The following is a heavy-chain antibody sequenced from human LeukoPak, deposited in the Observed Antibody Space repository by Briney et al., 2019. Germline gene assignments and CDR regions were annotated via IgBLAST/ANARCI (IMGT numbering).Heavy chain of an antibody. Sequence: GGSLGLSCAASGFTVSSNYMSWVRQAPGKGLEWVSVIYSCGSTYYADSVKGRFTISRDNSKNTLYLQMNSLRAEDTAVYYCARLRVAFDIWGQGTMVTVSS. V-gene: IGHV3-66*04. CDR1: GFTVSSNY. J-gene: IGHJ3*02. CDR2: IYSCGST. CDR3: ARLRVAFDI. D-gene: IGHD4-17*01.